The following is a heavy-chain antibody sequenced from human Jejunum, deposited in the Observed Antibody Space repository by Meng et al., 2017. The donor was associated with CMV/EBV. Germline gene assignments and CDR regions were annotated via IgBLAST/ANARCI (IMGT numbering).Heavy chain of an antibody. CDR2: MNPTSGNT. D-gene: IGHD4-23*01. V-gene: IGHV1-8*01. J-gene: IGHJ5*02. Sequence: SGYTFTTYDLTWVRQATGQGLEWMGWMNPTSGNTGSAQKFQGRVILTRDISISTAYMELSNLRSEDSAIYYCARDYGGNSGWFDPWGQGTLVTVSS. CDR1: GYTFTTYD. CDR3: ARDYGGNSGWFDP.